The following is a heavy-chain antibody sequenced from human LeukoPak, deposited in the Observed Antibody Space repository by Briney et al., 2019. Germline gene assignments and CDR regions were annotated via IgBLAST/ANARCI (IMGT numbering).Heavy chain of an antibody. CDR2: TYYRSKWYN. CDR1: GDSVSSNSAA. J-gene: IGHJ3*02. V-gene: IGHV6-1*01. Sequence: SQTLSLTCAISGDSVSSNSAAWNWIRQSPSRGLEWLGRTYYRSKWYNDYAVSVKSRITINPDTSKNQFSLQLNSVTPEDTAVYYCARMTRRSIAARAARRAFDIWGQGTMVTVSS. CDR3: ARMTRRSIAARAARRAFDI. D-gene: IGHD6-6*01.